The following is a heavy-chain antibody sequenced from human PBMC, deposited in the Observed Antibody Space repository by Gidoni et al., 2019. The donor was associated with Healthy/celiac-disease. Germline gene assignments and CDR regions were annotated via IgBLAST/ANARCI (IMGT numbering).Heavy chain of an antibody. CDR3: ARGPSYCSSTSCYSPANFDY. V-gene: IGHV4-34*01. Sequence: QVQLQQWGAGLLKPSETLSLTCAAYGGSFSGYSWSWIRQPPGKGLEWIGEINHSGSTNYNPSLKSHVTISVDTSKNQFSLKLSSVTAADTAVYYCARGPSYCSSTSCYSPANFDYWGQGTLVTVSS. D-gene: IGHD2-2*01. J-gene: IGHJ4*02. CDR2: INHSGST. CDR1: GGSFSGYS.